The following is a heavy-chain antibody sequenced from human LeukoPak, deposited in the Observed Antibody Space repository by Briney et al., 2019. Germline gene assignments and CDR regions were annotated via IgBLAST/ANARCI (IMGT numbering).Heavy chain of an antibody. D-gene: IGHD3-22*01. Sequence: ASVKLSCKASGDTFSSYAISWMRQAPGQGLELMGGIIPIFGTANYAQKFQGRVTITTDESTSTAYMELSSLRSEDTAVYYCARGMWEGTMTHPPIVFDPWGQGALVTVTS. J-gene: IGHJ5*02. CDR2: IIPIFGTA. CDR1: GDTFSSYA. V-gene: IGHV1-69*05. CDR3: ARGMWEGTMTHPPIVFDP.